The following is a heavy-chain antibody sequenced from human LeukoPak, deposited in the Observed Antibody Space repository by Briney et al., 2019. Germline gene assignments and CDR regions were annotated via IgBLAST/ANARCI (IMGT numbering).Heavy chain of an antibody. J-gene: IGHJ5*02. CDR3: ARVEEGWFDP. Sequence: GGSLRLSCAASGFTFSNYEMNWVRQAPGEGLEWVSVIYSDTTAYYPDSVKGRFTISRDNSKNTLYLQMNSLSADDTAVYYCARVEEGWFDPWGQGTLVTVSS. V-gene: IGHV3-66*01. CDR2: IYSDTTA. CDR1: GFTFSNYE.